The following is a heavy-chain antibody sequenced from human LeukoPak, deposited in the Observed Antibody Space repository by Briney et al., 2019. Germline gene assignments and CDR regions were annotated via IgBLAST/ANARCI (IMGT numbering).Heavy chain of an antibody. CDR1: GGSFSGYY. CDR2: INHSGST. D-gene: IGHD3-22*01. CDR3: ARGPYYYDSSGYYYYGMDV. V-gene: IGHV4-34*01. J-gene: IGHJ6*02. Sequence: SETLSLTCAVYGGSFSGYYWSWIRQPPGKGLEWIGEINHSGSTNYNPSLKSRITISVDTSKNQFSLKLSSVTAADTAVYYCARGPYYYDSSGYYYYGMDVWGQGTTVTVSS.